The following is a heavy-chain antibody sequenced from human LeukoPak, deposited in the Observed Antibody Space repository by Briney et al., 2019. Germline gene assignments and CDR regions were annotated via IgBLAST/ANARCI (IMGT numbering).Heavy chain of an antibody. CDR1: GFTFSSYG. Sequence: PGGSLRLSCAASGFTFSSYGMSWVRQAPGKGLEWVANVKQSGSEKFYVDSVKGRFTISRDDAQSTLYLQMNSLRAEDTAVYYCVRTGHNAFEVWGQGTMVTVSS. D-gene: IGHD1-1*01. CDR3: VRTGHNAFEV. CDR2: VKQSGSEK. V-gene: IGHV3-7*01. J-gene: IGHJ3*01.